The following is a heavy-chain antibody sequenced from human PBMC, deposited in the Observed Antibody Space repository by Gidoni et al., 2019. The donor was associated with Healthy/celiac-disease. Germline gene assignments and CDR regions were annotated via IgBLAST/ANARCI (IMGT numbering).Heavy chain of an antibody. CDR1: GFTVSSNY. CDR3: AREREAFGYYYYYMDV. D-gene: IGHD3-10*01. V-gene: IGHV3-66*01. Sequence: EVQLVESGGGLVQPGGSLRLSGAASGFTVSSNYMSWVRQAPGKGLEWVSVIYSGGSTYYADSVKCRFTISRDNSKNTLYLQMNSLRAEDTAVYYCAREREAFGYYYYYMDVWGKGTTVTVSS. J-gene: IGHJ6*03. CDR2: IYSGGST.